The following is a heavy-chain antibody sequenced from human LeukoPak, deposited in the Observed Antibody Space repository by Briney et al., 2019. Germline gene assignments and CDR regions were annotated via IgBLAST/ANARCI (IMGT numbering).Heavy chain of an antibody. J-gene: IGHJ4*02. D-gene: IGHD3-3*01. CDR1: GYSISSGYY. CDR2: IYHSGST. Sequence: SETLSLTCAVSGYSISSGYYWGWIRQPPGKGLEWIGIIYHSGSTYYNPSLKRRVTISVDTSKNQFSLKLSSVTAADTAVYYCARLHYVLRFLEWLSYFDYWGQGTLVTVSS. CDR3: ARLHYVLRFLEWLSYFDY. V-gene: IGHV4-38-2*01.